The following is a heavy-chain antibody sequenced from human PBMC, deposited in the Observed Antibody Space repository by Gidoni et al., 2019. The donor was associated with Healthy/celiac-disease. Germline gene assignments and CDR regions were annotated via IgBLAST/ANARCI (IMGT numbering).Heavy chain of an antibody. CDR2: ISSSSSTL. CDR1: GFTFSIYS. D-gene: IGHD3-3*01. Sequence: EVQLVESVGGLVQPGGSLRPYRAASGFTFSIYSSHWVRQAPGKGLEWVSFISSSSSTLYYADSVKGRFTISRDNAKNTLYLQMNSLRAEDTSVYYCARDSFDFWSGYYTTGGMDAFDIWGQGTMVTVSS. V-gene: IGHV3-48*01. CDR3: ARDSFDFWSGYYTTGGMDAFDI. J-gene: IGHJ3*02.